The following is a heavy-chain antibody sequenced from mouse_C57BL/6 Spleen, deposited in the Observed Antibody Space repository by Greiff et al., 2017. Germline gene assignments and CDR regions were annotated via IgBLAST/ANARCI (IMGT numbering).Heavy chain of an antibody. J-gene: IGHJ2*01. D-gene: IGHD2-12*01. CDR2: ISYSGST. CDR1: GYSITSDY. Sequence: VQLKQSGPGLAKPSQTLSLTCSVTGYSITSDYWNWIRKFPGNKLEYMGYISYSGSTYYSPSLKSRITITRDTSKNQYYLQLNSVTTEDTATYYCARGTSLVPYYFDYWGQGTTLTVSS. V-gene: IGHV3-8*01. CDR3: ARGTSLVPYYFDY.